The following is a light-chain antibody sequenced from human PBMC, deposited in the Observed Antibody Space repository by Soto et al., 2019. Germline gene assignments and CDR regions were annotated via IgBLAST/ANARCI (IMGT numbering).Light chain of an antibody. CDR1: SSDVGAYDF. Sequence: QSVLTQPASVSGSPGQSITISCTGTSSDVGAYDFVSWYQQHPDKAPKLMIYEVSNRPSGVSHRFSGSKSVNTATLTISGLQAEDEADYYCSSYKTSSTRVFGTGPKVTVL. V-gene: IGLV2-14*03. CDR3: SSYKTSSTRV. CDR2: EVS. J-gene: IGLJ1*01.